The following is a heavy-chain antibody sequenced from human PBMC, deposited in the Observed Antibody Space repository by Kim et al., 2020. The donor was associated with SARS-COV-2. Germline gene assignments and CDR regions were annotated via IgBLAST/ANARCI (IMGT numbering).Heavy chain of an antibody. CDR3: TRAKVATNAFDS. CDR1: GFTFSGFW. D-gene: IGHD1-1*01. Sequence: GGSLRLSCEASGFTFSGFWMDWVRQAPGKGLLWVSRVNTDGSDTAYADSVKGRFTVSRDNAKNTLYLQMNRLRADDTAVYYCTRAKVATNAFDSWGQG. V-gene: IGHV3-74*03. J-gene: IGHJ4*02. CDR2: VNTDGSDT.